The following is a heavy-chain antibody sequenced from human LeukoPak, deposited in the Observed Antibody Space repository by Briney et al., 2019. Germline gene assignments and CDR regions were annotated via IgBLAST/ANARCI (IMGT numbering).Heavy chain of an antibody. CDR3: ARAPSVVGWYFDL. V-gene: IGHV4-59*01. D-gene: IGHD6-19*01. J-gene: IGHJ2*01. Sequence: PSETLSLTCTVSGGSISSYYWSWIRQPPGKGLEWIGYIYYSGSTNYNPSLKSRVTISVDTSKNQFSLKLSSVTAADTAVYYCARAPSVVGWYFDLWGRGTLVTVSS. CDR1: GGSISSYY. CDR2: IYYSGST.